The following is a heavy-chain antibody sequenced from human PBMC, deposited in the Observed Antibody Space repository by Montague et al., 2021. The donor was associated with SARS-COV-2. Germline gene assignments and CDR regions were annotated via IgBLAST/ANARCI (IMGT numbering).Heavy chain of an antibody. CDR2: ISANGRST. Sequence: SLRLSCAASGFTFSKHAMNWVRQAPGKGLQWLSTISANGRSTYYGDSVRGRFAVSRDNSRNTLYLQMSDLRVEDTAIYYCTKDDSSSEYGGDYWGQGTLVTVPS. J-gene: IGHJ4*02. CDR1: GFTFSKHA. D-gene: IGHD4/OR15-4a*01. CDR3: TKDDSSSEYGGDY. V-gene: IGHV3-23*01.